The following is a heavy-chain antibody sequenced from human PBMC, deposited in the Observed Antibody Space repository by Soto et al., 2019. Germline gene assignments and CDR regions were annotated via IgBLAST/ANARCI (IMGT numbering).Heavy chain of an antibody. J-gene: IGHJ4*02. CDR3: ARESSSSCQDY. D-gene: IGHD6-13*01. Sequence: QVQLVQSGAEVKKPGASVKVSCKASGYTFTSYGISWVRQAPGQGLEWMGWISAYNGNTNSAQKLQGRVTMTTDTSTSTAYIELRSLRSDETAVYYCARESSSSCQDYWGQGPLVTVSS. CDR2: ISAYNGNT. V-gene: IGHV1-18*01. CDR1: GYTFTSYG.